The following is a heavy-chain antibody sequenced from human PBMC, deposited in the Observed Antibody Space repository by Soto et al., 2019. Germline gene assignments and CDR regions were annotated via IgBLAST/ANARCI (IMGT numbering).Heavy chain of an antibody. CDR2: ISSSSSYI. V-gene: IGHV3-21*01. J-gene: IGHJ6*03. CDR3: ARFLRNGLEWLRLAGKQTYYYYMDV. Sequence: GGSLRLSCAASGFTFSSYSMNWVRQAPGKGLEWVSSISSSSSYIYYADSVKGRLTISRDNAKNSLYLQMNSLRAEDTAVYYCARFLRNGLEWLRLAGKQTYYYYMDVWGKGTTVTVSS. D-gene: IGHD5-12*01. CDR1: GFTFSSYS.